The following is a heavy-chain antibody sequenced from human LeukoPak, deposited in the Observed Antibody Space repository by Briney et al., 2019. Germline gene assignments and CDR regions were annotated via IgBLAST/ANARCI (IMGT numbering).Heavy chain of an antibody. V-gene: IGHV1-18*01. D-gene: IGHD3-22*01. Sequence: GASVKVSCKASGYTFTSYGISWVRQAPGQGLEWMGWISAYNGNTNYAQKLQGRVTMTTDTSTSTAYMELRSLRSDDTAVYYCARDYYESSGYYYYYYGMDVWGQGTTVTVSS. CDR3: ARDYYESSGYYYYYYGMDV. J-gene: IGHJ6*02. CDR1: GYTFTSYG. CDR2: ISAYNGNT.